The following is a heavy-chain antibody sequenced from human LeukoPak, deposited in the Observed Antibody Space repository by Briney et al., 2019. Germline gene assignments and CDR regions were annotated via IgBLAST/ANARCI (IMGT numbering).Heavy chain of an antibody. CDR1: GFTFSRYW. J-gene: IGHJ4*02. D-gene: IGHD1-14*01. Sequence: GGSLRLSCADSGFTFSRYWMHWVRHPPGKGLVWVSRLNEEGSITNYADSVKGRFTVPRDNAKHTVYLEMNSLRVEDTAVYYCARDMTGNEDYWGQGIPVTVSS. CDR3: ARDMTGNEDY. V-gene: IGHV3-74*01. CDR2: LNEEGSIT.